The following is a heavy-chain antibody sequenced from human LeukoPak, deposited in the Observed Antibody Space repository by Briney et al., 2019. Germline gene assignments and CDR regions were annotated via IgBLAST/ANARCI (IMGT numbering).Heavy chain of an antibody. CDR2: IWYDGSNK. CDR1: GFTFSSYG. CDR3: AKEATDYVWGSYRPGPFDY. D-gene: IGHD3-16*01. Sequence: PGGSLRLSCAASGFTFSSYGMHWVRQAPGKGLEWAAVIWYDGSNKYYADSVKGRFTISRDNSKNTLYLQMNSLRAEDTAVYYCAKEATDYVWGSYRPGPFDYWGQGTLVTVSS. J-gene: IGHJ4*02. V-gene: IGHV3-33*06.